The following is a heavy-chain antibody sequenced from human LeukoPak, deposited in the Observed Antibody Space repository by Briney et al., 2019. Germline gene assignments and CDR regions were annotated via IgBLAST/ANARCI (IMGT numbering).Heavy chain of an antibody. CDR3: ARRAPGYCSSTSCLSGFDY. Sequence: GSLILSCAASGFTFSSYAMSWVRQAPGKGLEWVSAISGSGGSTYYADSVKGRFTISRDNSKNTLYLQMNSLRAEDTAVYYCARRAPGYCSSTSCLSGFDYWGQGTLVTVSS. J-gene: IGHJ4*02. D-gene: IGHD2-2*03. V-gene: IGHV3-23*01. CDR2: ISGSGGST. CDR1: GFTFSSYA.